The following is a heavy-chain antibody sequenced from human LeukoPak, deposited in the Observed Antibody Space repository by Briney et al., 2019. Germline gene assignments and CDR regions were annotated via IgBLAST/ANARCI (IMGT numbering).Heavy chain of an antibody. CDR2: IYYGGST. CDR1: GGSISSGDYC. J-gene: IGHJ6*02. Sequence: SETLSLTCTVSGGSISSGDYCWSWIRQPPGKGLEWIGYIYYGGSTYYNPSLKSRVTISVDTSKNQFSLKLSSVTAADTAVYYCARASLRRRSADVWGQGTTVTVSS. CDR3: ARASLRRRSADV. D-gene: IGHD5-12*01. V-gene: IGHV4-30-4*01.